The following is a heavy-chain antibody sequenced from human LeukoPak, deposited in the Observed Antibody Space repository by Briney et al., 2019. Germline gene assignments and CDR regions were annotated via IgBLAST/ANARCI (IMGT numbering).Heavy chain of an antibody. J-gene: IGHJ6*02. CDR1: GYTFTSYC. CDR2: INPSGGST. Sequence: GASVKVSCKASGYTFTSYCMHWVRQAPGQGLEWMGIINPSGGSTSYAQKFQGRVTMTRDTSTSTVYMELSSLRSEDTAVYYCARDNWNDNGMDVWGQGTTVTVSS. CDR3: ARDNWNDNGMDV. D-gene: IGHD1-1*01. V-gene: IGHV1-46*01.